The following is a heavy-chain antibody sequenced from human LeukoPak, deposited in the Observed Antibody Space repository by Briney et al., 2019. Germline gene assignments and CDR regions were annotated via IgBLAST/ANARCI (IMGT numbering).Heavy chain of an antibody. CDR1: GYTFTSYY. CDR2: INPSGGST. CDR3: AREYCSGGSCPGY. Sequence: ASVKVSCKASGYTFTSYYMHWVRQAPGQELEWMGIINPSGGSTSYAQKFQGRVTMTRDMSTSTVYMELSSLRSEDTAVYYCAREYCSGGSCPGYWGQGTLVTVSS. D-gene: IGHD2-15*01. J-gene: IGHJ4*02. V-gene: IGHV1-46*01.